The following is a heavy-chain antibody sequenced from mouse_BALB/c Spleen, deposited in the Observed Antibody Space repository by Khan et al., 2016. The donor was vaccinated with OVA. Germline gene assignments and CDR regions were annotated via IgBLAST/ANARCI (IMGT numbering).Heavy chain of an antibody. CDR3: ARDYYGASWYFDD. D-gene: IGHD1-1*01. CDR1: GYSITSGYY. Sequence: EVQLQESGPGLVKPSQSLSLTCSVTGYSITSGYYWNWIRQFPGNKLEWMDYIRYDGSNNYNPSLTNRISITRDTSKTQFFLKLNSVTTEDTATYYGARDYYGASWYFDDWGAGTTVTVSS. J-gene: IGHJ1*01. V-gene: IGHV3-6*02. CDR2: IRYDGSN.